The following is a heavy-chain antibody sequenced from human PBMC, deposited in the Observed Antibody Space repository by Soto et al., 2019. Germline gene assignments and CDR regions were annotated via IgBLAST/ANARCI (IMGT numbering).Heavy chain of an antibody. CDR3: AGAVLGIAAAGNLLGYYGMDV. D-gene: IGHD6-13*01. Sequence: SETLSLTCTVSGGSISSSYNYWCWIRQPPGKGLEWIGSVYYSGSTNYNPSLKSRVTISVDTSKNQFSLKLSSVTAADTAVYYCAGAVLGIAAAGNLLGYYGMDVWGQGTTVTVSS. V-gene: IGHV4-39*07. CDR2: VYYSGST. CDR1: GGSISSSYNY. J-gene: IGHJ6*02.